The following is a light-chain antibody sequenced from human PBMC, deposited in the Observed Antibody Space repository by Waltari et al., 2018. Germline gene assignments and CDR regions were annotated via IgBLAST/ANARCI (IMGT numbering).Light chain of an antibody. V-gene: IGKV1-5*03. J-gene: IGKJ4*01. CDR2: KAS. Sequence: HMTPCRSTLYVSVGAWVTITCRASQSISPWLAWYQQKPGKAPKLLIYKASSLESGVPSRFSGGGSGTEFTLTISSLQPDDFATYYCQQYQTYPVTFGGGTKLEI. CDR1: QSISPW. CDR3: QQYQTYPVT.